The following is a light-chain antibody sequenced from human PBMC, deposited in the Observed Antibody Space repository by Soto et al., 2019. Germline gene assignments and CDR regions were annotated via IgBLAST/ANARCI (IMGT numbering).Light chain of an antibody. V-gene: IGLV2-14*01. CDR1: SSDVGGYNY. CDR2: DVS. J-gene: IGLJ2*01. Sequence: QSVLTQPASVSGSPGQSITISCTGTSSDVGGYNYVSWYQQHPGKAPKLMIYDVSNRPSGVSNRFSGSKSGNTASLTISGLQAEDEADYYCSSYTSSSTLGHVVFGGGTQLTVL. CDR3: SSYTSSSTLGHVV.